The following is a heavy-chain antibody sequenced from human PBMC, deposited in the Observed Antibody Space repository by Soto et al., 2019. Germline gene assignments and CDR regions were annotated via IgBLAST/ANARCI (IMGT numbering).Heavy chain of an antibody. CDR2: ISYDGSNK. Sequence: QVQLVESGGGVVQPGRSLRLSCAASGFTFSSYAMHWVRQAPGKGLEWVAVISYDGSNKYYADSVKGRFTISRDNSKNTLYLQMNSLRAEDTAVYYCARGASRQQPFWGQGTVVTVSS. J-gene: IGHJ4*02. CDR1: GFTFSSYA. D-gene: IGHD6-13*01. CDR3: ARGASRQQPF. V-gene: IGHV3-30-3*01.